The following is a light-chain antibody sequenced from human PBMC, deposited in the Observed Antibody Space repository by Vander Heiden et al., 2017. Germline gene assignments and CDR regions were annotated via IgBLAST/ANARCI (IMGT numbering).Light chain of an antibody. CDR2: RDN. CDR1: SSNIESNT. V-gene: IGLV1-44*01. J-gene: IGLJ1*01. CDR3: AAWDDGLKGYV. Sequence: SVLTQPPSASGTPGQRVTISCSGSSSNIESNTVNWYQQLPGTAPKLLIYRDNQRPSGVPDRFSGSKSGTSASLAISGLQSEDEADYYCAAWDDGLKGYVFGTGTKVTVL.